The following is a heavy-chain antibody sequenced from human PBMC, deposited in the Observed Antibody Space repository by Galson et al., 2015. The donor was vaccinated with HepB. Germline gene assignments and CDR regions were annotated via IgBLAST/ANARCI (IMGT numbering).Heavy chain of an antibody. D-gene: IGHD6-6*01. CDR3: AREWQLVRVFDP. J-gene: IGHJ5*02. CDR1: GYTFATSA. Sequence: SVKVSCKASGYTFATSAIHWVRQAPGQSLEWMGWIDTGNGNTKYSQKFQGRVILTKDTSASIAYMELSSLRPEDTAVYYCAREWQLVRVFDPWGQGTLVTVSS. V-gene: IGHV1-3*04. CDR2: IDTGNGNT.